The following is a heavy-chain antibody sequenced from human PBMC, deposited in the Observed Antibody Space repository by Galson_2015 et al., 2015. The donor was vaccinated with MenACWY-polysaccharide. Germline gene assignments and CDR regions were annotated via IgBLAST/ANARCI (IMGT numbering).Heavy chain of an antibody. J-gene: IGHJ6*02. CDR1: GFTFKNYW. Sequence: SLRLSCAVSGFTFKNYWMSWVRQAPGKGLEWVANIKKDGSEKHCVDSVKGRFTISRVNGRSSLYLQMNGLRVEDTAVYYCARGHYGMDVWGQGTTVTVS. CDR2: IKKDGSEK. CDR3: ARGHYGMDV. V-gene: IGHV3-7*01.